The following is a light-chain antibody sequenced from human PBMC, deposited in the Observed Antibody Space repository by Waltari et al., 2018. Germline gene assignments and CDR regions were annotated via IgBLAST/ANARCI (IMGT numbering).Light chain of an antibody. J-gene: IGKJ5*01. V-gene: IGKV1-39*01. CDR2: DAS. CDR3: QQSYSPPFT. Sequence: CRGRRGIDRYLNWYKQRPGRAPTLLIYDASTLQREVPTRFSGGGIGTDFTLTINNLQPEDFATYFCQQSYSPPFTFGQGTRLEI. CDR1: RGIDRY.